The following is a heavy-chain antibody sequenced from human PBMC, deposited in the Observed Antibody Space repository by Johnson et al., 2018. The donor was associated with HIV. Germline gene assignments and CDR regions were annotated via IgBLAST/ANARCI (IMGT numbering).Heavy chain of an antibody. CDR1: GSTFCIAW. Sequence: VHLVESGGGLVKPVGALTLSCAASGSTFCIAWMSWVREAPGKGLEWAGRIKSKTDGGLTDYAALVIGRFIISRADSKNTLYLQMNSLKTEDTAVYYCTTDGRYAIVGATRDAVEIRGKGEVVTVSS. CDR3: TTDGRYAIVGATRDAVEI. CDR2: IKSKTDGGLT. V-gene: IGHV3-15*01. D-gene: IGHD1-26*01. J-gene: IGHJ3*02.